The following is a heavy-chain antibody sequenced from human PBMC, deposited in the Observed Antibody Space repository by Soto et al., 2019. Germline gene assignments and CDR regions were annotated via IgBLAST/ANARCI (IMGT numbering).Heavy chain of an antibody. CDR1: GGSISSSSYY. CDR3: ARQTKDYYDSSGAYFQH. V-gene: IGHV4-39*01. Sequence: QLQLQESGPGLVKPSETLSLTCTVSGGSISSSSYYWGWIRQPPGKGLEWIGSIYYSGSTYYNPSLKSRVTISVDTSKNQFSLKLSSVTAADTAVYYCARQTKDYYDSSGAYFQHWGQGTLVTVSS. J-gene: IGHJ1*01. CDR2: IYYSGST. D-gene: IGHD3-22*01.